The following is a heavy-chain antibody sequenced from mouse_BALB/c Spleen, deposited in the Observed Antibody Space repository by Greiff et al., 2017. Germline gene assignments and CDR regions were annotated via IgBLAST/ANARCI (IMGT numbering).Heavy chain of an antibody. V-gene: IGHV5-17*02. D-gene: IGHD2-4*01. CDR3: ARSTMTSMDY. Sequence: EVKLMESGGGLVQPGGSRKLSCAASGFTFSSFGMHWVRQAPEKGLEWVAYISSGSSTIYYADTVKGRFTISRDNPKNTLFLQMTSLRSEDTAMYYCARSTMTSMDYWGQGTSVTVSS. J-gene: IGHJ4*01. CDR2: ISSGSSTI. CDR1: GFTFSSFG.